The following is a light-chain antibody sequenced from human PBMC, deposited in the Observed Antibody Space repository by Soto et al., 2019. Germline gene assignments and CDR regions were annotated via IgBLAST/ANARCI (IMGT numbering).Light chain of an antibody. CDR1: QSVNIY. Sequence: EIVLTQSPATLSLSPGERATLSCRASQSVNIYLAWYQQKPGQAPRLLIYDASNRATGIPARFRGSGSGTDFTLTISSLEPEDIAVYYCQQRSNWRVTFGGGTKVDI. CDR3: QQRSNWRVT. J-gene: IGKJ4*01. V-gene: IGKV3-11*01. CDR2: DAS.